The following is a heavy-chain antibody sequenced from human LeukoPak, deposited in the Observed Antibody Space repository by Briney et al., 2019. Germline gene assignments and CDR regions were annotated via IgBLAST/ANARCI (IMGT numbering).Heavy chain of an antibody. CDR1: GASFSGYY. D-gene: IGHD5-18*01. J-gene: IGHJ6*03. CDR2: INHSGST. V-gene: IGHV4-34*01. Sequence: SETLSLTCAVYGASFSGYYWSWIRQPPGKGLEWIGEINHSGSTNYNPSLKSRVTISVDTSKNQFSLKLSSVTAADTAVYYCARGPSTYNYAYYFYMDVWGKGTTVTVSS. CDR3: ARGPSTYNYAYYFYMDV.